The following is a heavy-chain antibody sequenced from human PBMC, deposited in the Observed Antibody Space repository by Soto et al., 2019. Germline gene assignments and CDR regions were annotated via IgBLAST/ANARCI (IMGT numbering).Heavy chain of an antibody. CDR2: IVVGSGNT. Sequence: QMQLVQSEPEVKKPGTSVKVSCKASGFTFSSSAMQWVRQARGQRLEWRGWIVVGSGNTNYAQKFQERVTITRDMSTSTAYMEVSSLRSEDTAVYYFAAGCYDSGGYSLDYWGQGSLVTVSS. V-gene: IGHV1-58*02. CDR3: AAGCYDSGGYSLDY. J-gene: IGHJ4*02. D-gene: IGHD3-22*01. CDR1: GFTFSSSA.